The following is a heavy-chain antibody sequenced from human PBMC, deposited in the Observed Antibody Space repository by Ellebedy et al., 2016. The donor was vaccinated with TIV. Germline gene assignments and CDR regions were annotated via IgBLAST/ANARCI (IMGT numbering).Heavy chain of an antibody. Sequence: PGGSLRLSCAVSGFSFSDYYMSWVRRAPGKGLEWVATIKEDGSEKFSVDSVKGRFTISRDNAKNSLFLQMNSLRVEDTALYYCARLTPSYDSWTDAFDIWGQGTMVTVSS. J-gene: IGHJ3*02. CDR2: IKEDGSEK. V-gene: IGHV3-7*01. CDR1: GFSFSDYY. D-gene: IGHD3-22*01. CDR3: ARLTPSYDSWTDAFDI.